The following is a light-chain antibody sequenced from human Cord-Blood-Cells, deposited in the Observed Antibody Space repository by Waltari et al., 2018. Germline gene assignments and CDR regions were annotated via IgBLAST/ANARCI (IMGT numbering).Light chain of an antibody. CDR1: SSDVGGYNY. V-gene: IGLV2-8*01. CDR2: EVS. Sequence: QSALTQPPSASGSPGQSVTIPCTGTSSDVGGYNYVPWYQQYPGKAPKLMIYEVSKRPSGVPDRFSGSKSGNTASLTVSGLQAEDEADYYCSSYAGSNNFVVFGGGTKLTVL. CDR3: SSYAGSNNFVV. J-gene: IGLJ2*01.